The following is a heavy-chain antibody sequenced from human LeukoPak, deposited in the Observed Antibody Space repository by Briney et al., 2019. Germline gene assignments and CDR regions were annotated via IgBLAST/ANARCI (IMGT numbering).Heavy chain of an antibody. D-gene: IGHD3-10*01. CDR1: GFTLSSYS. CDR3: ARSSGSS. Sequence: GGSLRLSCAASGFTLSSYSMNWVRQAPGKGLEWVAYISSSRTSIYYADSVKGRFTISRDDAKNSLYLQMNSLRAEDTAVYYCARSSGSSWGQGTLVTVSS. CDR2: ISSSRTSI. J-gene: IGHJ4*02. V-gene: IGHV3-48*01.